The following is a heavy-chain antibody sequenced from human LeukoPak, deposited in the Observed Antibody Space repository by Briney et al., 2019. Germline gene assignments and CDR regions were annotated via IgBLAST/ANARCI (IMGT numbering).Heavy chain of an antibody. Sequence: ALVKFSCKASGYTLTGYYMHWVRQAPGQGLEWLEWINPNSGGTNYAQKFQGRVTMTRDTSISTTYMELSRLRSDDTAVYYCARPLLWWPQVGYFDYWGQGTLVTVSS. J-gene: IGHJ4*02. CDR2: INPNSGGT. V-gene: IGHV1-2*02. D-gene: IGHD4/OR15-4a*01. CDR1: GYTLTGYY. CDR3: ARPLLWWPQVGYFDY.